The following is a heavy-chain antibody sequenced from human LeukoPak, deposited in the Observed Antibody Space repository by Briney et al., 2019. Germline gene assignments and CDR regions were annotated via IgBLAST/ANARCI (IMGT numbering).Heavy chain of an antibody. D-gene: IGHD7-27*01. CDR3: LKDRLGAGDY. CDR1: GFTFSTYA. Sequence: PGGSQRLSCSASGFTFSTYAMHWVRQAPGKGLEYVSSITSNGDTTYYTDSVRGRFTISRDNSKNTLYLQMSSLRAEDTAVYYCLKDRLGAGDYWGQGTLVSVSS. V-gene: IGHV3-64D*06. J-gene: IGHJ4*02. CDR2: ITSNGDTT.